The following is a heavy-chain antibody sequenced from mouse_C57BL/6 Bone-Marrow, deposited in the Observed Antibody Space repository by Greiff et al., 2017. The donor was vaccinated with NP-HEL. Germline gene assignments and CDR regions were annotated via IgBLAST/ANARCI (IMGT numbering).Heavy chain of an antibody. CDR2: ISSGGSYT. CDR1: GFTFSSYG. V-gene: IGHV5-6*01. CDR3: ARRTTVPHFDY. J-gene: IGHJ2*01. Sequence: EVQLVESGGDLVKPGGSLKLSCAASGFTFSSYGMSWVRQTPDKRLEWVATISSGGSYTYYPDSVKWRFTISRDNAKNTLYMKMSSLKSEDTAMYYCARRTTVPHFDYWGQGTTLTVSS. D-gene: IGHD1-1*01.